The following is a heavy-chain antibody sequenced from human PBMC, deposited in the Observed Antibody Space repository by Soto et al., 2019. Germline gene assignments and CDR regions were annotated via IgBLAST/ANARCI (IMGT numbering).Heavy chain of an antibody. D-gene: IGHD6-13*01. J-gene: IGHJ4*02. V-gene: IGHV3-11*01. Sequence: GSLRLSCAASGFTFSDYYMSWIRQAPGKGLEWVSYISSGRSTIYYADSVKGRFTISRDNAKNSLYLQMNSLRAQDTAVYYCARAGWSIAAAGFDYWGQGTLVTLSS. CDR3: ARAGWSIAAAGFDY. CDR2: ISSGRSTI. CDR1: GFTFSDYY.